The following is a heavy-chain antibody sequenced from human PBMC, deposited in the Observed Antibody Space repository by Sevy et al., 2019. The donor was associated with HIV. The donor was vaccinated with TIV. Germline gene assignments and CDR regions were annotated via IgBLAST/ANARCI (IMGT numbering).Heavy chain of an antibody. CDR3: ARDPDGDSYCFDY. J-gene: IGHJ4*02. V-gene: IGHV3-23*01. CDR2: ISGSGGST. D-gene: IGHD4-17*01. CDR1: GFTFSSYA. Sequence: GGSLRLSCAASGFTFSSYAMSWVRQAPGKGLEWVSAISGSGGSTYYADSVKGRFTISRDNSKNTLYLQMNSLRAEDTAVYYCARDPDGDSYCFDYWGQGTLVTVSS.